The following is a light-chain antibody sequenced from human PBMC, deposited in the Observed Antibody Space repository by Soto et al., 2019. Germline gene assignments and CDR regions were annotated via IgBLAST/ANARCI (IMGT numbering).Light chain of an antibody. Sequence: DIQMTQSPSTLSASVGDRVTITCRASQSISSWLAWYQQKPGKAPKLLIYKASSLESGVPSRLSGSGSGTEFTLTISSLQPDDFATYYCQQYNSYSRTFGQGTKVDIK. CDR1: QSISSW. CDR3: QQYNSYSRT. J-gene: IGKJ1*01. V-gene: IGKV1-5*03. CDR2: KAS.